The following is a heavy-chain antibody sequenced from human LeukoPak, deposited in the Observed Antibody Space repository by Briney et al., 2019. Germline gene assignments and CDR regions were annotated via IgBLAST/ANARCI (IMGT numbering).Heavy chain of an antibody. J-gene: IGHJ6*03. CDR2: ISSSGSTI. Sequence: GGSLRLSCAASGFTFSSYAMSWVRQAPGKGLEWVSYISSSGSTIYYADSVKGRFTISRDNAKNSLYLQMNSLRAEDTAVYYCARGRGSSWHGPYYYMDVWGKGTTVTVSS. D-gene: IGHD6-13*01. V-gene: IGHV3-48*04. CDR1: GFTFSSYA. CDR3: ARGRGSSWHGPYYYMDV.